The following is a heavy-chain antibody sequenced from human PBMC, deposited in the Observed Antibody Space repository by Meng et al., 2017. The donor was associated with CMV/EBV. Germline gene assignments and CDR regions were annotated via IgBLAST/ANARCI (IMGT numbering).Heavy chain of an antibody. CDR3: ARDRGGDIAPYYYYGMDV. Sequence: GESLKISCAASGFTFSSYSMNWVRQAPGKGLEWVSSISSSSSYIYYADLVKGRFTISRDNAKNSLYLQMNSLRAEDTAVYYCARDRGGDIAPYYYYGMDVWGQGTTVTVSS. V-gene: IGHV3-21*01. CDR1: GFTFSSYS. CDR2: ISSSSSYI. D-gene: IGHD2-15*01. J-gene: IGHJ6*02.